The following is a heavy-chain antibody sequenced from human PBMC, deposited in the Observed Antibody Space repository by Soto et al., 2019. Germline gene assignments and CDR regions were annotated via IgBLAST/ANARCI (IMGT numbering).Heavy chain of an antibody. CDR1: GFTFSSYA. Sequence: EVQLLESGGGLVQPGGSLRLSCAASGFTFSSYAMSWVRQAPGKGLEWVSAISGSGGSTYYADSVKCRFTISRDNSKNTLYLQMNSLRAEDTAVYYCADDGTSVYYFDYWGQGTLVTVSS. J-gene: IGHJ4*02. V-gene: IGHV3-23*01. CDR3: ADDGTSVYYFDY. CDR2: ISGSGGST. D-gene: IGHD2-2*01.